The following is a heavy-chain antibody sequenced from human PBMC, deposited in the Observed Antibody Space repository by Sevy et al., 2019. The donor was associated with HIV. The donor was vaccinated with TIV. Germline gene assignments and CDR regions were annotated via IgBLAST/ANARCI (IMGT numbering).Heavy chain of an antibody. J-gene: IGHJ4*02. V-gene: IGHV4-61*01. CDR2: ISYSGST. Sequence: ETLSLTCTVSGDSVSSGSYFWSWIRQPPGKGLEWIGYISYSGSTNYNPSLKSRVTISVDTSKKQFSLKLTSVTAADTAGYFCARGSRGYSYGWGQGTLVTVSS. CDR1: GDSVSSGSYF. D-gene: IGHD5-18*01. CDR3: ARGSRGYSYG.